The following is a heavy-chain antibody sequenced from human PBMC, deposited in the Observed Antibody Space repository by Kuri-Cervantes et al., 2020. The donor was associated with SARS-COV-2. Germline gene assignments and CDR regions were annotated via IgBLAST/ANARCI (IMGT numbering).Heavy chain of an antibody. CDR1: AASITSYY. CDR3: ARAVKRFDY. V-gene: IGHV4-34*01. J-gene: IGHJ4*02. Sequence: SETLSLTCAVSAASITSYYWSWIRQPPGKGLEWIGEINHSGSTNYNPPLKSRVTISVDTSKNQFSLKLSSVTAADTAVYYCARAVKRFDYWGQGTLVTVSS. D-gene: IGHD2/OR15-2a*01. CDR2: INHSGST.